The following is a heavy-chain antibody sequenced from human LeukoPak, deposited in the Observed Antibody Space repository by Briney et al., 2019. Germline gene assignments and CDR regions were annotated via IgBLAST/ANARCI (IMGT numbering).Heavy chain of an antibody. CDR3: ARGYDSKPAHSADAFDI. D-gene: IGHD3-22*01. J-gene: IGHJ3*02. Sequence: SETLSLTCTVSGGSISSYYWSWIRQPAGKGLEWIGRIYTSGSTNYNPSLKSRVTMSVDTSKNQFSLKLSSVTAADTAVYYCARGYDSKPAHSADAFDIWGQGTMVTVSS. CDR2: IYTSGST. CDR1: GGSISSYY. V-gene: IGHV4-4*07.